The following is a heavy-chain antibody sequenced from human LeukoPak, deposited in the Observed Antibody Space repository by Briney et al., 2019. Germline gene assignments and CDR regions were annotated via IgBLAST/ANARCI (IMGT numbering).Heavy chain of an antibody. V-gene: IGHV1-2*02. CDR3: TRDTIITLVRLQPDY. Sequence: ASVKVSCKASGYTFSDYYTLWVRQVPGQGFEWMGWINPNDGDTRYAQKFQGRVTMTSDISINTAYMELSRLTSDDTAVYYCTRDTIITLVRLQPDYWGQGTLVTVSS. CDR1: GYTFSDYY. J-gene: IGHJ4*02. CDR2: INPNDGDT. D-gene: IGHD3-10*01.